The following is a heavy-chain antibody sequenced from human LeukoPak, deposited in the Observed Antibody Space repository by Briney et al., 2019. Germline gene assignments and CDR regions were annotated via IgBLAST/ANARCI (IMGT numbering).Heavy chain of an antibody. Sequence: GESLKISCKGSGYGFTNYWIGWVRQMAGQGLEWIGIIYPGDSDTRYSPSFQGQVTISADKSISTAYLQWSSLKASDTAIYYCARRDTGFEFFDSWGQGTLVTVSS. J-gene: IGHJ4*02. V-gene: IGHV5-51*01. CDR1: GYGFTNYW. CDR2: IYPGDSDT. D-gene: IGHD5-12*01. CDR3: ARRDTGFEFFDS.